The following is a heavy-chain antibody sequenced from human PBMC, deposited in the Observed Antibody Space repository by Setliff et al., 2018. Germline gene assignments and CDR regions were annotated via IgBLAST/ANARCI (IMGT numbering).Heavy chain of an antibody. CDR3: AKDMAAAGTGAVAY. Sequence: SLRLSCAASGFTFSSSAMAWVRQAPGKGLEWVSAISSTITSTYYADSVKGRFTISSDNSKNTLYLQMNSLRAEDTAVYYCAKDMAAAGTGAVAYWGQGTLVTVSS. D-gene: IGHD6-13*01. V-gene: IGHV3-23*01. CDR1: GFTFSSSA. CDR2: ISSTITST. J-gene: IGHJ4*02.